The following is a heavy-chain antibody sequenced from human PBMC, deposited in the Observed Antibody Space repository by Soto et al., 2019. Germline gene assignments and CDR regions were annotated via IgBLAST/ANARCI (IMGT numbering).Heavy chain of an antibody. CDR2: VFYKGNT. CDR3: ARSGDSFGFTDY. J-gene: IGHJ4*02. CDR1: GGSITGYY. V-gene: IGHV4-59*01. Sequence: QVQLQESGPGLVKPSETLSLTCTVSGGSITGYYWTWIRQPPGKGLEWIGYVFYKGNTNYNPSLKSRFTISVDTSANQFSLRLSYVTAADTAVYYCARSGDSFGFTDYWGQGTLVTVSS. D-gene: IGHD5-18*01.